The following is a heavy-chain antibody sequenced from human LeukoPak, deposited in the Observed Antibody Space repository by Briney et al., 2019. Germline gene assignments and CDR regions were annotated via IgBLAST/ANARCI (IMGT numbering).Heavy chain of an antibody. D-gene: IGHD6-13*01. CDR2: INHSGST. CDR1: GGSFSGYY. CDR3: ARVGVAAADY. J-gene: IGHJ4*02. Sequence: SETLSLTCAVYGGSFSGYYWSWIRQPPGKGLEWIGEINHSGSTNYNPSLKSRVTMSVDTSKNQFSLKLSSVTAADTAVYYCARVGVAAADYWGQGTLVTVSS. V-gene: IGHV4-34*01.